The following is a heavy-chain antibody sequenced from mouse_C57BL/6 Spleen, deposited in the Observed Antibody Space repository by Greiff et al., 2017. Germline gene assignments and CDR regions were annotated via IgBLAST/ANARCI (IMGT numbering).Heavy chain of an antibody. CDR1: GYTFTSYW. D-gene: IGHD2-1*01. Sequence: QVQLQQPGAELVKPGASVKMSCKASGYTFTSYWITWVKQRPGQGLEWIGDIYPGSGSTNYNEKFKSKATLTVDTSSSTAYMQLSSLTSEDSAVYYFARRDYGNYVYWYFDVWGTGTTVTVSS. CDR2: IYPGSGST. V-gene: IGHV1-55*01. J-gene: IGHJ1*03. CDR3: ARRDYGNYVYWYFDV.